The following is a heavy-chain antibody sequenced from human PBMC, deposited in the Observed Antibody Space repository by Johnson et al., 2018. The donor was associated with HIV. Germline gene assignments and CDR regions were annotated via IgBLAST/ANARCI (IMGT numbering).Heavy chain of an antibody. D-gene: IGHD2-21*01. CDR1: GFTFSTYD. V-gene: IGHV3-13*01. CDR3: AKSDVVVIPEGAFDI. CDR2: IGPAGDT. Sequence: EVQLVESGGGVVQPGRSLRLSCAASGFTFSTYDMHWVRQATGKGLEWVSAIGPAGDTYYPGAVKGRFTLSRENAKNSFYLQMNSLRAEDTAVYYCAKSDVVVIPEGAFDIWGQGTMVTVSS. J-gene: IGHJ3*02.